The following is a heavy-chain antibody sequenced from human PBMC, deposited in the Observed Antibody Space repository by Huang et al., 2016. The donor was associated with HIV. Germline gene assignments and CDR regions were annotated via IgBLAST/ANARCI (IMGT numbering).Heavy chain of an antibody. V-gene: IGHV2-5*02. CDR3: AHIGRLGNYYMDV. D-gene: IGHD7-27*01. CDR2: IYWDDDK. Sequence: QITLKESGPTVIKPTQTLTLTCSFSGFSLNHKGVGVGWIRQPPGKALEWLVLIYWDDDKLVTPSLKNRITITKDTSKNQVVFTMTNLDPMDTGTYYCAHIGRLGNYYMDVWGNGTTVTVSS. J-gene: IGHJ6*03. CDR1: GFSLNHKGVG.